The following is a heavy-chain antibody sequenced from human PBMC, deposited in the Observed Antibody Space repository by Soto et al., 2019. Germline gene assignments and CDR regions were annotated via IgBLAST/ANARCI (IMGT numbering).Heavy chain of an antibody. Sequence: PSETLSLTCAVYGGSFSGYYWSWIRQPPGKGLEWLGEINHSGSTNYNPSLKSRVTISVDTSKNQSSLKLSSVTAAETAVYSCARNVLLWFGLDPWGQGTLVTVSS. J-gene: IGHJ5*02. D-gene: IGHD3-10*01. CDR3: ARNVLLWFGLDP. V-gene: IGHV4-34*01. CDR2: INHSGST. CDR1: GGSFSGYY.